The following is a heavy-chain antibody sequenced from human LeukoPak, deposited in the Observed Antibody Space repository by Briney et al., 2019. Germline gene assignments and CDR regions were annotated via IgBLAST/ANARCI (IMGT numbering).Heavy chain of an antibody. D-gene: IGHD6-13*01. CDR1: GFTFSSYA. J-gene: IGHJ4*02. CDR3: AREEGAAAGTGFDC. V-gene: IGHV3-30*01. Sequence: GGSLRLSCAASGFTFSSYAMHWVRQAPGKGLEWVASISNDASDKFYADSVKGRFTTSRDNSGNTLYLQMNSLGAEDTAVYYCAREEGAAAGTGFDCWGQGTLVTVSS. CDR2: ISNDASDK.